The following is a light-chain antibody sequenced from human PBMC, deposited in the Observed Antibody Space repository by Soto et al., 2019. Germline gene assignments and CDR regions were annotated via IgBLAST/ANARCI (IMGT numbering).Light chain of an antibody. V-gene: IGKV3-20*01. CDR2: GAS. CDR3: QPYVTSPV. Sequence: EIVLTQSPGTLSLSPGERATLSCRASQSVSSSYLAWYQQKPGQAPRPLIYGASSRATCIPDRFSGSGSGTDVTHAISSLEPEDVAVYYCQPYVTSPVFGQRTNVQIK. J-gene: IGKJ1*01. CDR1: QSVSSSY.